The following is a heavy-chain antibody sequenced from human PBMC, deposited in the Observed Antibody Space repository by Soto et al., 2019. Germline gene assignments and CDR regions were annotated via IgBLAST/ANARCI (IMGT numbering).Heavy chain of an antibody. D-gene: IGHD3-3*01. CDR1: GGTFSSYA. CDR3: ARSRITIFGVVNKHFDY. J-gene: IGHJ4*02. Sequence: QVQLVQSGAEVKKPGSSVKVSCKASGGTFSSYAISWVRQAPGQGLEWMGGIIPIFGTANYAQKIQGRVTITADKSTSTAYMELSSLGSEDTAVYYCARSRITIFGVVNKHFDYWGQGTLVTVSS. V-gene: IGHV1-69*06. CDR2: IIPIFGTA.